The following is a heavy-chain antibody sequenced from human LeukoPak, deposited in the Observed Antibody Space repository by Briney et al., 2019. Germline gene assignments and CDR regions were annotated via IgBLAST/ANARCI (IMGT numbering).Heavy chain of an antibody. Sequence: PAQTLSLTCTVSGGSISSGDYYWSWIRQPPGKGLEWIGYIYHSGSTYYNPSLKSRVTISVDRSKNQFSLKLSSVTAADTAVYYRARPGYYGDYYSFDYWGQGTLVTVSS. CDR3: ARPGYYGDYYSFDY. CDR1: GGSISSGDYY. V-gene: IGHV4-30-2*02. D-gene: IGHD4-17*01. J-gene: IGHJ4*02. CDR2: IYHSGST.